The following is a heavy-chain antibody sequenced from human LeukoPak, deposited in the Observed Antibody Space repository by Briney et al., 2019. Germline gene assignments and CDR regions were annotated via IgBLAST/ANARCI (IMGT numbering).Heavy chain of an antibody. CDR2: ISGSGGST. CDR1: GFTFSSYA. J-gene: IGHJ4*02. V-gene: IGHV3-23*01. Sequence: PGGSLRLSCAASGFTFSSYAMNWVRQAPGKGLEWVSAISGSGGSTYYADSVKGRFTISRDNSKNTLYLQMNSLRAEDTAVYYCAKVVAAAIAVAGMYFDYWGQGTLVTVSS. D-gene: IGHD6-19*01. CDR3: AKVVAAAIAVAGMYFDY.